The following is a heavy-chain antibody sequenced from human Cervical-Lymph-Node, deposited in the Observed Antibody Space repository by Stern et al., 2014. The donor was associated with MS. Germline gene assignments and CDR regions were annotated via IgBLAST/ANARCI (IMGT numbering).Heavy chain of an antibody. CDR3: ARVPPIHDILDY. Sequence: VQLEESGSELKKPGSSVKISCKASGYTFTNYAMTWVRQAPGQGLELMGWSSPDSGNATYAQAFTGRFVFSLDTSVSTAYLQISSLKTEDTAVYYCARVPPIHDILDYWGQGTLVSVSS. CDR2: SSPDSGNA. V-gene: IGHV7-4-1*02. J-gene: IGHJ4*02. CDR1: GYTFTNYA. D-gene: IGHD3-9*01.